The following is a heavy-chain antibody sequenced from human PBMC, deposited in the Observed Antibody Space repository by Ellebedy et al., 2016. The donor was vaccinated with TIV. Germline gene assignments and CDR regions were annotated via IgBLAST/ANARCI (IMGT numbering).Heavy chain of an antibody. Sequence: AASVKVSCKASGYTFTXYYVXLVRQAXGQGLXWMGMINPRAGTTSNAQKFQGRVTMTRDTSTSTVYMELSSLRSDDTAVYYCARDRDAFMASFHYYGLXVWGQGTTVTVSS. CDR2: INPRAGTT. CDR3: ARDRDAFMASFHYYGLXV. V-gene: IGHV1-46*01. CDR1: GYTFTXYY. J-gene: IGHJ6*02. D-gene: IGHD3-3*02.